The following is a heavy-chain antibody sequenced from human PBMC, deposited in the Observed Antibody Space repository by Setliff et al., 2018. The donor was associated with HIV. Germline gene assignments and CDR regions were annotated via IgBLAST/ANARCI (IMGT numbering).Heavy chain of an antibody. Sequence: PGGSLRLSCAASGFTFSRYGMHWVRQAPGKGLEWVAFISYDGSKKYDADFVKGRFTISRDNSKNSLYLQMNSLRAEDTAVYYCARDRPRGGGSLDAFDIWGQGTMVTVS. CDR2: ISYDGSKK. CDR1: GFTFSRYG. J-gene: IGHJ3*02. CDR3: ARDRPRGGGSLDAFDI. D-gene: IGHD1-26*01. V-gene: IGHV3-30*04.